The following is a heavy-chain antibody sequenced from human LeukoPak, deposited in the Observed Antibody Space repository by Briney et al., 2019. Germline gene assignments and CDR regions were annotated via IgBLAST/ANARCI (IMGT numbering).Heavy chain of an antibody. V-gene: IGHV3-7*01. Sequence: VPPGGSLRLSCAASGFTFRRHAMSWVRQAPGKGLEWVANIKQDGSEKYYVDSVKGRFTISRDNAKNSLYLQMNSLRAEDTAVYYCARDLVGEWYQLLNSWWFDPWGQGTLVTVSS. CDR2: IKQDGSEK. CDR3: ARDLVGEWYQLLNSWWFDP. CDR1: GFTFRRHA. J-gene: IGHJ5*02. D-gene: IGHD2-2*01.